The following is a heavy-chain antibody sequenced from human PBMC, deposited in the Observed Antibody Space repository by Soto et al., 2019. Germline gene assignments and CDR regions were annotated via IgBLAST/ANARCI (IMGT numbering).Heavy chain of an antibody. V-gene: IGHV1-18*01. Sequence: GHLVQSGAEVKKPGASVKVSCKGSGYIFTTYGITWVRQAPGQGLEWMGWISAHNGNTNYAQKRQGRVTVTRDTSTSTAYMELRNLRSVDTAVYYCARGRYGDYWGQGALVTVSS. CDR3: ARGRYGDY. J-gene: IGHJ4*02. CDR2: ISAHNGNT. CDR1: GYIFTTYG. D-gene: IGHD1-1*01.